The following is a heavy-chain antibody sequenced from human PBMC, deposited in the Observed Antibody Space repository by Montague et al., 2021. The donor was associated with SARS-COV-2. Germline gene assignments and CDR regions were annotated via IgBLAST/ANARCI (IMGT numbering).Heavy chain of an antibody. J-gene: IGHJ3*02. Sequence: TLSLTCTVSGGSISNGGYYCSWIRQHPGKGLEWIGYMYDSGSTYYNPSLTSRVTMSLDTSKNQFSLKLSSVTAADTAVYYCARGDGVVVAAPYIWGQGITVTVSS. CDR1: GGSISNGGYY. CDR2: MYDSGST. CDR3: ARGDGVVVAAPYI. D-gene: IGHD2-15*01. V-gene: IGHV4-31*03.